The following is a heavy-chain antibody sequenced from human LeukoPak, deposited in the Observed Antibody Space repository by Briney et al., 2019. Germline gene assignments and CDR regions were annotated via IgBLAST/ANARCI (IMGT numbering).Heavy chain of an antibody. CDR2: INSDGSDT. Sequence: GGSLRLPCAASGFTFSSYWLHWVRQASGKGLVWVSRINSDGSDTSYADSVKGRFTISRDNAKNTLYLEMNSLRAEDTAVYYCARGLPHYYDSSGYYDYWGQGTLVTVSS. CDR1: GFTFSSYW. J-gene: IGHJ4*02. CDR3: ARGLPHYYDSSGYYDY. V-gene: IGHV3-74*01. D-gene: IGHD3-22*01.